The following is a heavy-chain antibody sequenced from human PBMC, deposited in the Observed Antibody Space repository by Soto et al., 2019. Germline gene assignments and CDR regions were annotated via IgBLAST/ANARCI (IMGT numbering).Heavy chain of an antibody. CDR1: EFTFSNYW. D-gene: IGHD1-20*01. J-gene: IGHJ6*02. CDR3: ASHNRNYYHYGMDV. Sequence: PGGSLRLSCAASEFTFSNYWMHWVRQAPGKGLVWVSRIKGDGSITNYADSVKGRFTISRDNSKNTLYLQMNSLRAEDTAVYYCASHNRNYYHYGMDVWGQGTTVTVSS. CDR2: IKGDGSIT. V-gene: IGHV3-74*01.